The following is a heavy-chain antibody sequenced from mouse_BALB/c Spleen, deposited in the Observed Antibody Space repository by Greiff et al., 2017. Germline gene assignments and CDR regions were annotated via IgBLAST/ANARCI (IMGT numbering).Heavy chain of an antibody. CDR3: NAGVVVEAMDY. CDR2: IDHENGDT. J-gene: IGHJ4*01. Sequence: EVQLLESGADLVRPGASVKLSCTASGFTINDYYMHWVKQRPEQGLEWIGWIDHENGDTEYAPKFQGKATMTADTSSNTAYLQLSSLTSEDTAVYYCNAGVVVEAMDYWGQGTSVTVSS. V-gene: IGHV14-4*02. D-gene: IGHD1-1*01. CDR1: GFTINDYY.